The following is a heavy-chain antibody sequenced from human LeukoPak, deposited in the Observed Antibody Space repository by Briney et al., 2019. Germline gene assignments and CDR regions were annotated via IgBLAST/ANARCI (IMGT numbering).Heavy chain of an antibody. J-gene: IGHJ6*04. CDR2: ISSSSSYT. CDR1: GFTFSDYY. D-gene: IGHD3-10*01. CDR3: AGFGELFYYYYGMDV. Sequence: GGSLRLSCAASGFTFSDYYMSWIRQAPGKGLEWVSYISSSSSYTNYADPVKGRFTISRDNAKNSLYLQMNSLRAEDTAVYYCAGFGELFYYYYGMDVWGKGTTVTVSS. V-gene: IGHV3-11*06.